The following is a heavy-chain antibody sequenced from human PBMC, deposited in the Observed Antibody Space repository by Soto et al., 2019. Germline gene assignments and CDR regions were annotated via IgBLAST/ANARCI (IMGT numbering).Heavy chain of an antibody. CDR2: IIHIFGTA. CDR3: ARDTGDFWSVYYTPYGYYYYYYGMDV. D-gene: IGHD3-3*01. V-gene: IGHV1-69*01. CDR1: GGTFSIYA. Sequence: SVKGSCKASGGTFSIYAISWVRQAPGQGLEWMGGIIHIFGTANYAQKFQGRVTITADESTSTAYMELSSLRSEDTAVYYCARDTGDFWSVYYTPYGYYYYYYGMDVGGQGPTVTVSS. J-gene: IGHJ6*02.